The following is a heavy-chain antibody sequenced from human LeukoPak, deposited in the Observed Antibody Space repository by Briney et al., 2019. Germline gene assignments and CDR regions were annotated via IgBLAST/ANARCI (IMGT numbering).Heavy chain of an antibody. J-gene: IGHJ3*02. CDR2: MSAYNGNT. V-gene: IGHV1-18*01. CDR3: ARDGTWYCSSTSCSDAFDI. CDR1: VYTFTIYG. Sequence: ASVTVSFTSSVYTFTIYGISWVRHAPGQGLEWMGWMSAYNGNTNYAQKLQGRVTMTTDTSTSTAYMELRSLRSDDTAVYYCARDGTWYCSSTSCSDAFDIWGQGTMVTVSS. D-gene: IGHD2-2*01.